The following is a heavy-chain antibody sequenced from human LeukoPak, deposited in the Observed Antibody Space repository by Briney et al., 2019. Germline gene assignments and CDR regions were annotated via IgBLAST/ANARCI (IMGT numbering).Heavy chain of an antibody. V-gene: IGHV3-30*02. CDR2: IRYDGSNK. J-gene: IGHJ4*02. Sequence: GGSLRLSCAASGFTFDDYGMHWVRQAPGKGLEWVAFIRYDGSNKYYADSVKGRFTISRDNSKNTLYLQMNSLRAEDTAVYYCAKDTGGYPYYFDYWGQGTLVTVSS. D-gene: IGHD3-10*01. CDR3: AKDTGGYPYYFDY. CDR1: GFTFDDYG.